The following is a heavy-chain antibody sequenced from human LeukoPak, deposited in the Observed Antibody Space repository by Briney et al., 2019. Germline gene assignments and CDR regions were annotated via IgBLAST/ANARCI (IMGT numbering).Heavy chain of an antibody. J-gene: IGHJ5*02. V-gene: IGHV4-4*07. CDR1: GGSFSGYY. CDR2: IYTSGST. CDR3: ARDSRYGSGSYYSFGTWFDP. D-gene: IGHD3-10*01. Sequence: PSETLSLTCAVYGGSFSGYYWSWIRQPAGKGLEWIGRIYTSGSTNYNPSLKSRVTISVDTSKNQFSLKLSSVTAADTAVYYCARDSRYGSGSYYSFGTWFDPWGQGTLVTVSS.